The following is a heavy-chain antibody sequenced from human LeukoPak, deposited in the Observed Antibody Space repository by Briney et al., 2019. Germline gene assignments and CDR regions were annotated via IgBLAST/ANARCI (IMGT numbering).Heavy chain of an antibody. CDR2: IGDNADRK. J-gene: IGHJ4*02. D-gene: IGHD3-22*01. V-gene: IGHV3-23*01. Sequence: GGSLRLSCAASGFTFSNYWMNWVRQAPGKGLEWVSTIGDNADRKFYAASVKGRFTISRDNSKNTLYLQMNSLRAEDTAVYYCARALYDSSGYYSHFDYWGQGTLVTVSS. CDR1: GFTFSNYW. CDR3: ARALYDSSGYYSHFDY.